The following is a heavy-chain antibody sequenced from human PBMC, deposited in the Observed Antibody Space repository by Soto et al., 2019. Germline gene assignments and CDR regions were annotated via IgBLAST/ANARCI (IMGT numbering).Heavy chain of an antibody. J-gene: IGHJ4*02. CDR1: GGSISSSSYY. V-gene: IGHV4-39*01. CDR2: IYYSGST. Sequence: QLQLQESGPGLVKPSETLSLTCTVSGGSISSSSYYWGWIRQPPGKGLEWIGSIYYSGSTYYNPSLKSRVTISVDTSNNHFSVKLSSVTAADTAVYYCARQLKPVGARIDYWGQGTLVTVSS. D-gene: IGHD1-26*01. CDR3: ARQLKPVGARIDY.